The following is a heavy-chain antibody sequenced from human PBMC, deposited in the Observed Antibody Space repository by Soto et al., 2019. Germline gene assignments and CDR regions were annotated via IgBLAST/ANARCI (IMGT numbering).Heavy chain of an antibody. CDR2: ISSSSSYI. CDR3: ARVSGSSRMYYFDY. Sequence: GGSLRLSCAASGFTFSSYSMNWVRQAPGKGLEWVSSISSSSSYIYYADSVKGRFTISRDNAKNSLYLQMDSLRAEDTAVYYCARVSGSSRMYYFDYWGQGTLVTVSS. V-gene: IGHV3-21*01. CDR1: GFTFSSYS. J-gene: IGHJ4*02. D-gene: IGHD6-19*01.